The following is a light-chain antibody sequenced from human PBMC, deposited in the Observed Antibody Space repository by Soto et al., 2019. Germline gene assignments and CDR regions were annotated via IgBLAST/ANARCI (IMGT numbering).Light chain of an antibody. Sequence: DIQMTQSPSTLSASIGDRVTITCRASQNVRNSLAWYQQRPGKAPNLLIYDASTLQLGVPPRFSGGGSGTEFTLTIDRLEPEDFATYYCQQYGSSPRAFGQGTKVDIK. V-gene: IGKV1-5*01. CDR1: QNVRNS. CDR2: DAS. CDR3: QQYGSSPRA. J-gene: IGKJ1*01.